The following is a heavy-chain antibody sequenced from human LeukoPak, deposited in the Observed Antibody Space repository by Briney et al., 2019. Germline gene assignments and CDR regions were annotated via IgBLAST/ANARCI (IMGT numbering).Heavy chain of an antibody. D-gene: IGHD5-24*01. CDR2: INHSGST. CDR1: GGSFSGYY. CDR3: ARESLLMATPDY. Sequence: SETLSLTCAVYGGSFSGYYWSWIRQPPGKGLEWIGEINHSGSTNYNPSPKSRVTISVDTSKNQFSLKLSSVTAADTAVYYCARESLLMATPDYWGQGTLVTVSS. J-gene: IGHJ4*02. V-gene: IGHV4-34*01.